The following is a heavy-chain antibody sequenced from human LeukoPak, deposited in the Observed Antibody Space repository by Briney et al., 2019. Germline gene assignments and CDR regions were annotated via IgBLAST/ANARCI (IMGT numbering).Heavy chain of an antibody. D-gene: IGHD2-15*01. CDR1: GYTFTSYD. Sequence: ASVKVSCKASGYTFTSYDINWVRQATGQGLEWMGWMNPNSGNTGYAQKFQGRVTMTRNTSISTAYMELSSLRSEDTAVYYCARGHFSPRKRGSCYYFDYWGQGTLVTVSS. CDR2: MNPNSGNT. CDR3: ARGHFSPRKRGSCYYFDY. J-gene: IGHJ4*02. V-gene: IGHV1-8*01.